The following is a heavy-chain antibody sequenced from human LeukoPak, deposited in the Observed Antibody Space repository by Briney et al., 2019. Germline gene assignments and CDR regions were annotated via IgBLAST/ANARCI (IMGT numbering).Heavy chain of an antibody. CDR2: INSDGSST. CDR1: GFTFSSYW. J-gene: IGHJ3*02. Sequence: GGSLRLSCAASGFTFSSYWMHWVRQAPGKGLVWVSRINSDGSSTSYADSVKGRFTISRDNAKNTLYLQMNSLRAEDTAVYYCARGVVPSALGGAFDIWGQGTMVTVSS. D-gene: IGHD2-15*01. V-gene: IGHV3-74*01. CDR3: ARGVVPSALGGAFDI.